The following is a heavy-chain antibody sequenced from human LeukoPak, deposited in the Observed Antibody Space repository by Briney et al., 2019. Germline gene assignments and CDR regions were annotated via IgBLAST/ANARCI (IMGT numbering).Heavy chain of an antibody. CDR3: ARAIWYGSGTTAFDY. V-gene: IGHV4-4*07. CDR2: ICASGITNYNT. D-gene: IGHD3-10*01. J-gene: IGHJ4*02. Sequence: SETLSLTCTVSGGSFSSYYWSWIRQPAGKGLEWIGRICASGITNYNTNYNPSLSSRVTMSVDTSKNQFSLKLNSVTAADTAVYYCARAIWYGSGTTAFDYWGPGTLVAVSS. CDR1: GGSFSSYY.